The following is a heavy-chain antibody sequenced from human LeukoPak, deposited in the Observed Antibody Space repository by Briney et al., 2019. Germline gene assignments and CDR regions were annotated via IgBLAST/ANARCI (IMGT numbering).Heavy chain of an antibody. V-gene: IGHV1-8*01. J-gene: IGHJ4*02. CDR3: ARGLYDSSGYYYRY. CDR1: GYTFTSYD. CDR2: MNPNSGNT. D-gene: IGHD3-22*01. Sequence: ASVKVSCKASGYTFTSYDIKWVRQAPGQGLEWMGWMNPNSGNTGYAQKFQGRVTMTRNTSISTAYMELSSLRSEDTAVYYCARGLYDSSGYYYRYWGQGALVTVSS.